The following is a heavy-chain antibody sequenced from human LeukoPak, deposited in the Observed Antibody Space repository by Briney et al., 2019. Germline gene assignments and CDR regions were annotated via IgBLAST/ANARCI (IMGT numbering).Heavy chain of an antibody. J-gene: IGHJ6*02. CDR2: IIPIFGTA. CDR1: GGTFSSYA. D-gene: IGHD2-2*03. Sequence: ASVKVSCKASGGTFSSYAISWVRQAPGQGLEWMGGIIPIFGTANYAQKFQGRVTITADESTSTAYMELSSLRSEDTAVYYCARDSMDGYGMVVWGQGTTVTVSS. V-gene: IGHV1-69*13. CDR3: ARDSMDGYGMVV.